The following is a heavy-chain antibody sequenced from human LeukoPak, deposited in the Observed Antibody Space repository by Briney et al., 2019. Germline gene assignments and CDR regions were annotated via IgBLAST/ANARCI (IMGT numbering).Heavy chain of an antibody. J-gene: IGHJ4*02. CDR3: ARWTGASLDY. CDR1: GGSISSGGYY. V-gene: IGHV4-30-2*01. CDR2: IYHSGST. D-gene: IGHD1-26*01. Sequence: SETLSLTCTVSGGSISSGGYYWSWIRQPPGKGLEWIGYIYHSGSTYYNPSLKSRVTISVDRSKNQFSLKLSSVTAADTAVYYCARWTGASLDYWGQGNLVTVSS.